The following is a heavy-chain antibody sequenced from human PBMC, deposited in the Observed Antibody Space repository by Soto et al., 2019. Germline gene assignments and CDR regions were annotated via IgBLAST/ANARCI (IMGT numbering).Heavy chain of an antibody. Sequence: GGSLRLSCAASGFTFSSYSMNWVRRAPGKGLEWVSSISSSSSYIYYADSVKGRFTISRDNAKNSLYLQMNSLRAEDTAVYYCAREKRGAAAGDAFDIWGQGTMVTVSS. J-gene: IGHJ3*02. CDR3: AREKRGAAAGDAFDI. V-gene: IGHV3-21*01. D-gene: IGHD6-13*01. CDR2: ISSSSSYI. CDR1: GFTFSSYS.